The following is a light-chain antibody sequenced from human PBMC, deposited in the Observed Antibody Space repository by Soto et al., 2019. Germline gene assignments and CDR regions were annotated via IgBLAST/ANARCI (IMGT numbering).Light chain of an antibody. J-gene: IGLJ2*01. V-gene: IGLV2-8*01. CDR3: NSYSTSSTLVV. CDR1: SSDVGGFKF. Sequence: QSALTQPPSASGSPGQSVTISCTGTSSDVGGFKFVSWYQHHPGKAPRLLIYEVNKRPSGVPDRFSGSKSGNTASLTVSGLQGEDEADYYCNSYSTSSTLVVFGGGTKLTVL. CDR2: EVN.